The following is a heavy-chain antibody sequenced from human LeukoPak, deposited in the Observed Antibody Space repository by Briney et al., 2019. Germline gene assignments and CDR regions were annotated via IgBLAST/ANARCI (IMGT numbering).Heavy chain of an antibody. CDR2: ISYDGSKK. CDR1: GFTFSSYA. J-gene: IGHJ4*02. D-gene: IGHD6-19*01. V-gene: IGHV3-30-3*01. Sequence: GGSLRLSCAASGFTFSSYAMHWVRQARGKGLEWVAVISYDGSKKYYADSVKGRFTISRDNSKNTLYLQMNSLRAEDTAVYYCARNGGWYEFDYWGQGTLVTVSS. CDR3: ARNGGWYEFDY.